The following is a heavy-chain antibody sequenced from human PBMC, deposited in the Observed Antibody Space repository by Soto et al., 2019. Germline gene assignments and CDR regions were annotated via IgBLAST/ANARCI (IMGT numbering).Heavy chain of an antibody. J-gene: IGHJ4*02. CDR3: AKAHHTAAADY. Sequence: EVQLLESGGGLVQPGGSLRLSCAASGFTFSSYAMSWVRQAPGKGREWLSAISGSGGSTYYADSVKGRFTISKDNSKKPVYLQMNSLRAADTAVFYCAKAHHTAAADYWGQGTLVTVSS. V-gene: IGHV3-23*01. CDR1: GFTFSSYA. CDR2: ISGSGGST. D-gene: IGHD4-17*01.